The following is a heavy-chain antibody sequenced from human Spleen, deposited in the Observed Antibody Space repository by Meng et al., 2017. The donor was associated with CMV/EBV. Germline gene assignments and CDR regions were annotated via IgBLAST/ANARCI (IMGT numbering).Heavy chain of an antibody. CDR2: IYYSGST. J-gene: IGHJ4*02. Sequence: SETLSLTCTVSGGSISSSSYYWGWIRQPPGKGLEWIGSIYYSGSTYYNPSLKSRVTISVDTSKDQFSLKLSSVTAADTAVYYCAREVYSYGSGHSSFDYWGQGTLVTVSS. D-gene: IGHD5-18*01. CDR3: AREVYSYGSGHSSFDY. CDR1: GGSISSSSYY. V-gene: IGHV4-39*02.